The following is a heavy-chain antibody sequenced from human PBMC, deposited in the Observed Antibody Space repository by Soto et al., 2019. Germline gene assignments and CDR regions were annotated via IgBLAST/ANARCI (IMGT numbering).Heavy chain of an antibody. CDR1: GYTFTNYG. V-gene: IGHV1-18*01. Sequence: QVQLVQSGAEVKKPGASVKVSCKASGYTFTNYGISWVRQAPGQGLEWMGWISANNGNTNYEQKLQGRVTMTTDTSTSPDYMELRSLRSDDTAVYYCASNRGSYALDYRGQGTLVTVSS. D-gene: IGHD1-26*01. CDR2: ISANNGNT. CDR3: ASNRGSYALDY. J-gene: IGHJ4*02.